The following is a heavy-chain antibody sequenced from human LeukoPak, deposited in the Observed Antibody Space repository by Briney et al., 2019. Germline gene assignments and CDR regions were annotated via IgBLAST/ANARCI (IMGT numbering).Heavy chain of an antibody. Sequence: PGGSLRLSCAVSGFTFSNTYMSRVRQAPGKGLEWVSFIYPNGNIYYADSVKGRFTISRDNSKNTLFLQMNSLRAEDTAIYYCARTFVSGDGYKVGYFDYWGQGTLVTVSS. CDR2: IYPNGNI. D-gene: IGHD5-24*01. V-gene: IGHV3-53*01. J-gene: IGHJ4*02. CDR3: ARTFVSGDGYKVGYFDY. CDR1: GFTFSNTY.